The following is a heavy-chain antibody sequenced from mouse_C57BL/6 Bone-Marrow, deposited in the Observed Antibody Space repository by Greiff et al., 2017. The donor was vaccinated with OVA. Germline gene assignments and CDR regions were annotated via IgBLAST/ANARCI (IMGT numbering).Heavy chain of an antibody. CDR3: AQSTYYYGAWFAY. D-gene: IGHD1-1*01. V-gene: IGHV8-8*01. CDR1: GFSLSTFGMG. Sequence: ESGPGLLQPSQTLSLTCSFSGFSLSTFGMGVVWHRQPSGQGRVWLAHIWWGDAKYYNPALKRRHTISKDTSKNQVSLKIANVDTADTATYYGAQSTYYYGAWFAYWGQGTLVTVSA. J-gene: IGHJ3*01. CDR2: IWWGDAK.